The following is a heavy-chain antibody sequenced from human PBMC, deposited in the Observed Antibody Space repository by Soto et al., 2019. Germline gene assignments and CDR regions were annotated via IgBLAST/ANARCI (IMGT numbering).Heavy chain of an antibody. J-gene: IGHJ4*01. D-gene: IGHD2-15*01. CDR3: AKDKYFGPPVVSFDS. CDR2: IINSVTYI. Sequence: GWSLRLSCAPSGFTFSSNSMKCVRQAPGKGLEWVSSIINSVTYIYSADSLKGRFTISRDNAKNFLYLQMSSLRADDTPVYDCAKDKYFGPPVVSFDSWGQGSLVILSA. CDR1: GFTFSSNS. V-gene: IGHV3-21*01.